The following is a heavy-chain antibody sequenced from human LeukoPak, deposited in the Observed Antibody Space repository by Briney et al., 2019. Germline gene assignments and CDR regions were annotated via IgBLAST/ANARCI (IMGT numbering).Heavy chain of an antibody. V-gene: IGHV1-2*02. CDR3: ACIVGATMGFDY. CDR2: INPSSGGT. Sequence: GASMKVSCKASGYTFTAYYMHWVRQAPGQGLEWMGWINPSSGGTNYAQKFQGRVTMTRDTSISTAYMELSRLRSDDMAVYYCACIVGATMGFDYWGQGTLVTVSS. D-gene: IGHD1-26*01. J-gene: IGHJ4*02. CDR1: GYTFTAYY.